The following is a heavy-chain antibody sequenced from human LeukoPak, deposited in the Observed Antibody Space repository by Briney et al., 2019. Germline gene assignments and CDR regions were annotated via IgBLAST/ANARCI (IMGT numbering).Heavy chain of an antibody. Sequence: GGSLRLSCAASGFTFSDFAMIWVRQPPGKGLEWVSSTFQGGGEIHYADPVRGRFTISRDNSRSTLFLQMNSVRGEDTAIYYCATYRQVMLPFEAWGQGTLVTVAS. CDR1: GFTFSDFA. J-gene: IGHJ5*02. CDR3: ATYRQVMLPFEA. CDR2: TFQGGGEI. D-gene: IGHD5-18*01. V-gene: IGHV3-23*01.